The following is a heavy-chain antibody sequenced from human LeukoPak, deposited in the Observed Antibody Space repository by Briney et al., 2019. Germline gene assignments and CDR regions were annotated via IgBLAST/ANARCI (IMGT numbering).Heavy chain of an antibody. CDR3: ARGPGHFDY. CDR2: INHSGST. J-gene: IGHJ4*02. D-gene: IGHD7-27*01. V-gene: IGHV4-34*01. Sequence: PSETLSLTCAVYGGSFSGYYWSWIRQPPGKGLEWIGEINHSGSTNYNPSLKSRVTISVDTSKSQFSLKLNSVTAADTAVYYCARGPGHFDYWGQGTLVTVSS. CDR1: GGSFSGYY.